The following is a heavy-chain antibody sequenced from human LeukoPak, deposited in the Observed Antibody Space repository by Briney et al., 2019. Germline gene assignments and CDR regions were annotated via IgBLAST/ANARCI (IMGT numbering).Heavy chain of an antibody. J-gene: IGHJ4*02. Sequence: PSETLSLTCTVSGYSISSGYYWGWIRQPPGKGLEWIGSIYHSGSTYYNPSLKSRVTISVDRSKNQFSLKLSSVTAADTAVYYCARDPFQLYYDSSWETDYWGQGTLVTVSS. CDR1: GYSISSGYY. D-gene: IGHD3-22*01. CDR2: IYHSGST. CDR3: ARDPFQLYYDSSWETDY. V-gene: IGHV4-38-2*02.